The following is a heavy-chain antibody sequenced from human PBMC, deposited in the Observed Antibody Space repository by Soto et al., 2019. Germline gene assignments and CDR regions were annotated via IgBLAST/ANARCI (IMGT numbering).Heavy chain of an antibody. J-gene: IGHJ4*02. CDR3: ARGQEGVVATH. CDR1: GGSLSGYY. Sequence: QVQLQQWGAGLLKPSETLSLNCAVTGGSLSGYYWSWIRQPPGKGLEWIGEVKDGGHTNYSPSLRDRFTISSDPSNNQFSLRLNSVTAAYTGVYYCARGQEGVVATHWDQGSLVTVSS. CDR2: VKDGGHT. V-gene: IGHV4-34*01. D-gene: IGHD5-12*01.